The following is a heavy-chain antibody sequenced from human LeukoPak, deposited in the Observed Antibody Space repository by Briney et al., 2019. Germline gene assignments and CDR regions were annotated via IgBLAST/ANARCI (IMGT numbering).Heavy chain of an antibody. CDR2: ICYSGST. CDR1: GGSISSYY. J-gene: IGHJ1*01. D-gene: IGHD3-3*01. Sequence: SETLSLTCTVSGGSISSYYWSWIRQPPGKGLEWIGYICYSGSTNYNPSLKSRVTISVDTSKNQFSLKLSSVTAADAAVYYCARGSFGWSGYQYAEYFQHWGQGTLVTVSS. CDR3: ARGSFGWSGYQYAEYFQH. V-gene: IGHV4-59*01.